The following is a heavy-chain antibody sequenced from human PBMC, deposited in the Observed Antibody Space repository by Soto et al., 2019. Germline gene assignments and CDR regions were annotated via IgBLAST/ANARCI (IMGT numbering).Heavy chain of an antibody. D-gene: IGHD2-15*01. CDR3: ARGTTKKVVVAATLLGFDP. CDR2: IYHSGST. CDR1: GGSISSSNW. J-gene: IGHJ5*02. Sequence: QVQLQESGPGLVKPSGTLSLTCAVSGGSISSSNWWSWVRQPPGKGLEWNGEIYHSGSTNYNPSLKSRVTISVDKSKNQFSLKLSSVTAADTAVYYCARGTTKKVVVAATLLGFDPWGQGTLVTVSS. V-gene: IGHV4-4*02.